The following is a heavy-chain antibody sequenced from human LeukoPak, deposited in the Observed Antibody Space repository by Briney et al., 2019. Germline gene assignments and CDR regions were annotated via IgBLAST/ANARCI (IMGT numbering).Heavy chain of an antibody. V-gene: IGHV3-15*01. J-gene: IGHJ4*02. CDR2: IKSRNRGETV. CDR3: TTDGSTTLSNTFDY. Sequence: GGSLRLSRAASGFTFIDAWMNWVRLAPGKGLEWVGRIKSRNRGETVDYAAPVKGRFTISRDDSKTTVYLQMNSLKTEDTAIYYCTTDGSTTLSNTFDYWGQGTLVTVSS. CDR1: GFTFIDAW. D-gene: IGHD1-26*01.